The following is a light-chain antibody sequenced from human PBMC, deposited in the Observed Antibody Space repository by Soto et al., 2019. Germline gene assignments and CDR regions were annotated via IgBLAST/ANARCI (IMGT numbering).Light chain of an antibody. CDR1: QSVTSNY. CDR3: QQYGSSGT. CDR2: DAS. Sequence: EIVLTQSPGTLSLSPGERATLSCRASQSVTSNYLAWYQQKPGQAPRLLISDASNRATGIPDRFSGSGSGTDFTLTISRLEPEDFAVYYCQQYGSSGTFGQGTKVDIK. J-gene: IGKJ1*01. V-gene: IGKV3-20*01.